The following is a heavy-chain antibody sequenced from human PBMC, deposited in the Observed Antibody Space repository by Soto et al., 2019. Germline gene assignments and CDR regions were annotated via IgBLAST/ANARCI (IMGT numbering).Heavy chain of an antibody. J-gene: IGHJ2*01. Sequence: QVQLQQWGAGLLKPSETLSLTCAVYGGYLSDYYWTWIRQPTGKGMEWIGEINHSGRTNYNPSLTGRATMSIEMSKKQSSMTLSSVTAADTAVDYCAIGLTGYWYFDLWGRGTMVTVSS. V-gene: IGHV4-34*01. CDR3: AIGLTGYWYFDL. CDR2: INHSGRT. CDR1: GGYLSDYY.